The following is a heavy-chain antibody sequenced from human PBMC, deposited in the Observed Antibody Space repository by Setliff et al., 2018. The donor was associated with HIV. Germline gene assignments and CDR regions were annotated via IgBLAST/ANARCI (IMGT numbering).Heavy chain of an antibody. CDR2: FDPEDGET. CDR1: GYTLTELS. J-gene: IGHJ1*01. V-gene: IGHV1-24*01. CDR3: ATDPGYSSTWYSESFQH. D-gene: IGHD6-13*01. Sequence: WASVKVSCKISGYTLTELSIHWVRQAPGKGLEWMANFDPEDGETFYAQKFQGRLTMTEDTSTDTAYMELSSLRSDDTAMYYCATDPGYSSTWYSESFQHWGQGTVVTVSS.